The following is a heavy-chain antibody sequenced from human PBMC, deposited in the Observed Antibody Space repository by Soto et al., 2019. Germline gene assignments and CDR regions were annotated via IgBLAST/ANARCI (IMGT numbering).Heavy chain of an antibody. J-gene: IGHJ4*02. V-gene: IGHV3-53*01. CDR2: IYSGGYT. Sequence: EVQLVESGGGLIQPGGSLRLSCAVSGFTVSNNYMSWVRQAPGKGLEGVSVIYSGGYTAYGDSVKGRFTISRDNSKNTLNLKMNSGGADHAAVFLWGTGGGGGGYWGQGTLVTVSS. CDR3: GTGGGGGGY. CDR1: GFTVSNNY. D-gene: IGHD3-16*01.